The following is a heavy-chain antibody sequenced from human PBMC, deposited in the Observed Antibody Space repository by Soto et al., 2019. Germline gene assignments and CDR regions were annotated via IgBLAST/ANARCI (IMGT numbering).Heavy chain of an antibody. CDR2: ISYDGSNK. J-gene: IGHJ4*02. V-gene: IGHV3-30*18. CDR1: GFTFSSYG. Sequence: QVQLVESGGGVVQPGRSLRLSCAASGFTFSSYGMHWVRQAPGTGLEWVAVISYDGSNKYYADSVKGRFTISRDNSKKTMQLQMNSLRSEDRVVYYCSKERSPWFDRSQGGDYWGQGTLVTVSS. CDR3: SKERSPWFDRSQGGDY. D-gene: IGHD3-9*01.